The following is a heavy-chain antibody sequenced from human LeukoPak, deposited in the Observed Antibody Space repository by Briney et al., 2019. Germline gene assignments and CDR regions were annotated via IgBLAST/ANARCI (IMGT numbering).Heavy chain of an antibody. D-gene: IGHD4-23*01. V-gene: IGHV3-9*01. Sequence: LGGSLRLSCAASGFTFDDYAMHWVRQAPGKGLEWVSGITWNSDNIEYADSVKGRFTISRDNAKNSLCLHMNSLRAEDTAVYYCARDYGGSSPFDYWGQGTLVTVSS. CDR2: ITWNSDNI. J-gene: IGHJ4*02. CDR1: GFTFDDYA. CDR3: ARDYGGSSPFDY.